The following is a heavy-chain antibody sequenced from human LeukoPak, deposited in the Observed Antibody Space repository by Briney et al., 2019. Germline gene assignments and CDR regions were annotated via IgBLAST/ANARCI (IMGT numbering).Heavy chain of an antibody. J-gene: IGHJ4*02. V-gene: IGHV3-30*02. Sequence: GGSLRLSCAASGFTFSSYGMHWVRQAPGKGLEWVAYIRFDGSNNYYADSLKGRFTVSRDNSKNTLYLQMNSLGVEDTAVYSCARGGVNYASDYWGQGTLVTVSS. CDR3: ARGGVNYASDY. D-gene: IGHD1-7*01. CDR2: IRFDGSNN. CDR1: GFTFSSYG.